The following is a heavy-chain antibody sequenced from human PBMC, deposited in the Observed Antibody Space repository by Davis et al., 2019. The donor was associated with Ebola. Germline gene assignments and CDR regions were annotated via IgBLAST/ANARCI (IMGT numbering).Heavy chain of an antibody. CDR3: ASWNRSGWYLGWFDP. CDR2: IYYNAIT. J-gene: IGHJ5*02. D-gene: IGHD6-19*01. CDR1: GGSISSSY. V-gene: IGHV4-59*01. Sequence: MPSETLSLTCTVSGGSISSSYWTWIRQTPGKGLEWIGYIYYNAITIYNPSLKSRVTISVDTSKNQFSLKLSSVTAADTAVYYCASWNRSGWYLGWFDPWGQGTLVTVSS.